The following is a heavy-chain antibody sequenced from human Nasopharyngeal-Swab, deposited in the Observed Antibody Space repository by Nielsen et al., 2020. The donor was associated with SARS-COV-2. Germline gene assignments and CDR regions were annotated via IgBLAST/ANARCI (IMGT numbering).Heavy chain of an antibody. V-gene: IGHV4-34*01. J-gene: IGHJ3*01. CDR3: ARGITYRIKIFEVVIRGDDDFDF. D-gene: IGHD3-3*01. CDR1: GGSLSGYY. CDR2: INQSEST. Sequence: GSLRLSCAVYGGSLSGYYWSWIRQPPGKGLEWIGEINQSESTNHNPSLKSRVTISVDKSKNQFSLKMNSVTAADTAVYYCARGITYRIKIFEVVIRGDDDFDFWGQGTMVSVSS.